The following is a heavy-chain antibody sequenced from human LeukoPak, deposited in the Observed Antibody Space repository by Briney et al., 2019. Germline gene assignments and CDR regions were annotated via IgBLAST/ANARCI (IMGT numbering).Heavy chain of an antibody. CDR3: ARINSSGWLRDY. J-gene: IGHJ4*02. V-gene: IGHV4-34*01. D-gene: IGHD6-19*01. CDR1: GGSFSGYY. CDR2: INHSGST. Sequence: SETLSLTCAVYGGSFSGYYWSWIRQPPGKGLEWIGEINHSGSTNYNPSLKSRVTISVDTSKNQFSLKLSSVTAADTAVYYCARINSSGWLRDYWGQGTLVTVSS.